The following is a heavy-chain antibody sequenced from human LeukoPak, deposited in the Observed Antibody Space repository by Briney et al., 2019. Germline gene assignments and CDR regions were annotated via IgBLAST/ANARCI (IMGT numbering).Heavy chain of an antibody. Sequence: NPSETLSLTCAVYGGSFSSYYWGWIRQPPGKGLEWIGSIYHSGSTYYNPSLKSRATISVDTSKNQFSLKLSSVTAADTAVYYCARDYYDASGYYNYFDYWGQGTLVTVSS. CDR2: IYHSGST. CDR1: GGSFSSYY. J-gene: IGHJ4*02. V-gene: IGHV4-38-2*02. D-gene: IGHD3-22*01. CDR3: ARDYYDASGYYNYFDY.